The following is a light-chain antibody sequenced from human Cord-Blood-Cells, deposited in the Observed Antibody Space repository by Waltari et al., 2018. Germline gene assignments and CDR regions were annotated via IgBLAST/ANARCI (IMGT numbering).Light chain of an antibody. V-gene: IGLV2-8*01. Sequence: QSALTQPPPAAGSPGQSVTISFTGTSSDVGGYNYFSWYQQHPGKAPKLMIYEVSKRPSGVPDRFSGSKSGNTASLTVSGLQAEDEADYYCSSYAGSNNYVFGTGTKVTVL. CDR1: SSDVGGYNY. CDR3: SSYAGSNNYV. J-gene: IGLJ1*01. CDR2: EVS.